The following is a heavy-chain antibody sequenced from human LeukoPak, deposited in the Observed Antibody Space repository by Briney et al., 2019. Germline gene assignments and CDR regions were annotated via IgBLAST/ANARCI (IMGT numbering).Heavy chain of an antibody. CDR3: AKAEGVSSDWAFDI. V-gene: IGHV3-23*01. Sequence: GSLRLSCVTSGFTFSSFIMIWVRQAPGKGLGWVSSMTGSGGSIHYADSVKGRFTISRDNSKNTLYLQMNSLRAEDTAVYYCAKAEGVSSDWAFDIWGQGTMVTVSS. CDR1: GFTFSSFI. CDR2: MTGSGGSI. J-gene: IGHJ3*02. D-gene: IGHD3-22*01.